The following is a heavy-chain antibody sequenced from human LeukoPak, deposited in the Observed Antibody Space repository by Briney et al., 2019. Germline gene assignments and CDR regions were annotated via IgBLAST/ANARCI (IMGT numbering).Heavy chain of an antibody. D-gene: IGHD3-10*01. J-gene: IGHJ4*02. CDR2: IYYSGST. Sequence: PSETLSLTCTVSGGSISSGDYYWSWIRQPPGKGLEWIGYIYYSGSTYYNPSLKSRVTISVDTSKNQFSLKLSSVTAADTAVYYCARDKGFGELLAYWGQGTLVTVSS. V-gene: IGHV4-30-4*02. CDR1: GGSISSGDYY. CDR3: ARDKGFGELLAY.